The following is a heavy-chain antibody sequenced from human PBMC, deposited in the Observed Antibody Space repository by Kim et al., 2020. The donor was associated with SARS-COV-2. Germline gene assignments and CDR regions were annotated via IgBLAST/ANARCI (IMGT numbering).Heavy chain of an antibody. CDR2: IKEDGSEI. CDR3: TRGPRYHDLWSGTHYYGLDV. Sequence: GGSLRLSCASSGFTFSTYYMTWVRQAPGKGLEWVANIKEDGSEIFYVDSVRGRFTISRDNAKISLYLQMNSLRVDDTAVYYCTRGPRYHDLWSGTHYYGLDVWGQGATVTVSS. D-gene: IGHD3-3*01. V-gene: IGHV3-7*01. J-gene: IGHJ6*02. CDR1: GFTFSTYY.